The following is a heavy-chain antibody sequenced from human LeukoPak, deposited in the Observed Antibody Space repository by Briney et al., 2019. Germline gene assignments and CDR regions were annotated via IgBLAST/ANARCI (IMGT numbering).Heavy chain of an antibody. D-gene: IGHD6-19*01. Sequence: PGGSLRLSCAVSGFTFSNYAIHWVRQAPGKGLEWVAVISSDGSNKFYADSVKGRFTISRDNSKNTLYLQMDSLRVEDTAVYYCAKDRAVALYFFGYWGQGTLVTVFS. CDR2: ISSDGSNK. V-gene: IGHV3-30-3*01. CDR1: GFTFSNYA. CDR3: AKDRAVALYFFGY. J-gene: IGHJ4*02.